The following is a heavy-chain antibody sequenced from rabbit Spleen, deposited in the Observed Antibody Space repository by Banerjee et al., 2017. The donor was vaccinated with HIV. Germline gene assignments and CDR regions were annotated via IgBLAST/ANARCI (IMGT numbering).Heavy chain of an antibody. J-gene: IGHJ6*01. V-gene: IGHV1S40*01. D-gene: IGHD4-1*01. CDR3: ARDLTGVIGWNFGW. Sequence: QSLEESGGDLVKPGASLTLSCKASGFSFSSSDYICWVRQAPGKGLEWISCIAGSSSGFTYSATWAKGRFTISKTSTTVTLQLSSLTAADTATYFCARDLTGVIGWNFGWWGPGTLVTVS. CDR2: IAGSSSGFT. CDR1: GFSFSSSDY.